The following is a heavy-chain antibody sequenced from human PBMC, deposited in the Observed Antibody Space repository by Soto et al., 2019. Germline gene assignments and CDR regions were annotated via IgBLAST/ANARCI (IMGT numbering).Heavy chain of an antibody. V-gene: IGHV3-15*07. J-gene: IGHJ6*02. CDR2: IKSKTDGGTT. CDR3: TTLVPVSGYDFWSGYYPNNYYGMDV. D-gene: IGHD3-3*01. CDR1: GFTFSNAW. Sequence: GGSLRLSCAASGFTFSNAWMNWVRQAPGKGLEWVGRIKSKTDGGTTDYAAPVKGRFTISRDDSKNTLYLQMNSLKTEDTAVYYCTTLVPVSGYDFWSGYYPNNYYGMDVWGQGTTVTVSS.